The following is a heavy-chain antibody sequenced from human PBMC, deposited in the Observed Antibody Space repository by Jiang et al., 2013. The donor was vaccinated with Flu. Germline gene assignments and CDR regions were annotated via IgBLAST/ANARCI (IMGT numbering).Heavy chain of an antibody. CDR3: ARAYYYDSSAFYFDY. Sequence: VRQAPGQGLEWMGRINPNSGDTNYAQNFQGRVTLTRDTSINTAYMELSRLRSDDTAVYYCARAYYYDSSAFYFDYWGQGTLITVSS. V-gene: IGHV1-2*06. D-gene: IGHD3-22*01. J-gene: IGHJ4*02. CDR2: INPNSGDT.